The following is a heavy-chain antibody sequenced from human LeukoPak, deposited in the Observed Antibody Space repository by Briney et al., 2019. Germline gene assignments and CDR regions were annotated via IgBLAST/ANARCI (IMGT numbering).Heavy chain of an antibody. CDR1: GGTFSSYA. CDR2: IIPILGIA. J-gene: IGHJ3*02. Sequence: ASVKVSSTASGGTFSSYAISWVRQAPGQGLEWMGRIIPILGIANYAQKFQGRVTITADKSTSTAYMELSSLRSEDTAVYYCARDGSSLDAFDIWGQGTMVTVSS. CDR3: ARDGSSLDAFDI. D-gene: IGHD3-10*01. V-gene: IGHV1-69*04.